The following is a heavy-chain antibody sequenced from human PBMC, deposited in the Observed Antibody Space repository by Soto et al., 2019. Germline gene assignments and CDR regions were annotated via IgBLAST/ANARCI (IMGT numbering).Heavy chain of an antibody. Sequence: ETLSLTCTVSGGSVSGGRYYWSWIRQPPGKGLEWIGYIYYSGSTNYSPSLRSRVTILLDTSKKQFSLKLSSVTAADTAIYFCTRGDYDSWSGYFNWYFDLWGRGTLVTVSS. CDR2: IYYSGST. J-gene: IGHJ2*01. CDR3: TRGDYDSWSGYFNWYFDL. V-gene: IGHV4-61*01. CDR1: GGSVSGGRYY. D-gene: IGHD3-3*01.